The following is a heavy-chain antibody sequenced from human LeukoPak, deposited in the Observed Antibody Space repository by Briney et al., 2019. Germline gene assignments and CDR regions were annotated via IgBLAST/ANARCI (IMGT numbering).Heavy chain of an antibody. CDR3: VRDFSRTRLERPFDY. D-gene: IGHD1-1*01. J-gene: IGHJ4*02. CDR2: IKQDGSDK. V-gene: IGHV3-7*01. Sequence: GGSLRLSCATSAFIFNNAWMTWVRQAPGKGLEWVANIKQDGSDKYYVDSAKGRFTISKDNAKNSLYLQMNSLRGEDTAVYYCVRDFSRTRLERPFDYWGQGTLVTVSS. CDR1: AFIFNNAW.